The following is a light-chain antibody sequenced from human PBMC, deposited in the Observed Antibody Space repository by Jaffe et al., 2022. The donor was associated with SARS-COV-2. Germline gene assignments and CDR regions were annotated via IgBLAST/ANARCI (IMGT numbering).Light chain of an antibody. Sequence: DIQMTQSPSSLSASVGDRVTITCQASQDISNYLNWYQQKPGKAPKLLIYDASNLETGVPSRFSGSGSGTDFTFTISSLQPEDIATYYCQQYDNLLPLGFGGGTKVEIK. J-gene: IGKJ4*01. V-gene: IGKV1-33*01. CDR1: QDISNY. CDR2: DAS. CDR3: QQYDNLLPLG.